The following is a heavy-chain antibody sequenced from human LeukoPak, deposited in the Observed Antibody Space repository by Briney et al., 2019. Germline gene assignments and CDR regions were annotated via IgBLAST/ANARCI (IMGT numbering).Heavy chain of an antibody. J-gene: IGHJ4*02. V-gene: IGHV3-21*01. CDR1: GFTFSTHS. D-gene: IGHD3-22*01. CDR3: ARASWDSSGYYYEY. Sequence: GGSLRLSCAASGFTFSTHSMHWVRQAPGKGLQWVSIISTSSIYIYYADSVKGRFTISRDNAKNSLYLQMNSLRAEDTAVYYCARASWDSSGYYYEYWGQGTLVTVSS. CDR2: ISTSSIYI.